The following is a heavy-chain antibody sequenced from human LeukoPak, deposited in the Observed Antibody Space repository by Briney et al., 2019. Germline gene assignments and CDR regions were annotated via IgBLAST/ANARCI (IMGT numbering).Heavy chain of an antibody. D-gene: IGHD5-18*01. CDR2: ISYDGGNK. V-gene: IGHV3-30*03. CDR1: GFTFSSYA. Sequence: GGSLRLSCAASGFTFSSYAMHWVRQAPGKGLEWVTVISYDGGNKFYADSVRGRFTISRDNSKNTVYLQMNSLRAEDTAVYYCARDGRIQLWSPNYYFDYWGQGTLVTVSS. CDR3: ARDGRIQLWSPNYYFDY. J-gene: IGHJ4*02.